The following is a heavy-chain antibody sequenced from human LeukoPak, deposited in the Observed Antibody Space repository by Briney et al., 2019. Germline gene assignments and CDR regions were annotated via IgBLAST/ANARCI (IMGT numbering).Heavy chain of an antibody. V-gene: IGHV3-7*01. CDR1: GFTFSKYW. J-gene: IGHJ4*02. Sequence: GGSPRLSCAASGFTFSKYWMSWIRQAPGKGLEWAAHISEDGSSKYYVDSVKGRFTISRDNAKNSLYLQMNSLRVEDTAVYYCVSWAGKYYETSDYFLVSTNSWGQGTLVTVSS. CDR2: ISEDGSSK. D-gene: IGHD3-22*01. CDR3: VSWAGKYYETSDYFLVSTNS.